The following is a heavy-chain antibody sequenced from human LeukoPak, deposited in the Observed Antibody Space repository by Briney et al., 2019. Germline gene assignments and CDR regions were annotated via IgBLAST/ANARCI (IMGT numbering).Heavy chain of an antibody. Sequence: GGSLRLSCAASGFAFNNYDMHWVRQATGEALEWVAVINTDGKAAYAASVRGRFTISRENAKNSLFLQMNSLRPEDTAMYYCARSYGTKLSYYYYYMDVWGKGITVTVSS. D-gene: IGHD1-14*01. CDR2: INTDGKA. CDR3: ARSYGTKLSYYYYYMDV. CDR1: GFAFNNYD. V-gene: IGHV3-13*01. J-gene: IGHJ6*03.